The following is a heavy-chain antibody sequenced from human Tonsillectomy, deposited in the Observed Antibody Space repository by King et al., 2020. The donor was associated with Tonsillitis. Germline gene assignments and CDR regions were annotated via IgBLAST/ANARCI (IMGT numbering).Heavy chain of an antibody. V-gene: IGHV1-69*01. D-gene: IGHD5-18*01. J-gene: IGHJ4*02. CDR2: IIPIFGTA. CDR1: GGTFSSYA. CDR3: ATRGCRNGYQTYYFDY. Sequence: QLVQSGAEVKKPGSSVKVSCKASGGTFSSYAINWVRQAPGQGLEWMGGIIPIFGTANYAQKFQGRVTITADESTSTAYMELSSLRSEDTAVYYCATRGCRNGYQTYYFDYWGQGTLVTVSS.